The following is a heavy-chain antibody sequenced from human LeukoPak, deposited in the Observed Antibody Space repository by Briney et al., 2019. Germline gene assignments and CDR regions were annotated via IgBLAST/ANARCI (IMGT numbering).Heavy chain of an antibody. D-gene: IGHD3-10*01. V-gene: IGHV1-2*02. J-gene: IGHJ4*02. CDR1: GYTFTGYY. CDR2: INPNSGGT. Sequence: ASVKVSCKASGYTFTGYYMHWVRQAPGQGLEWMGWINPNSGGTNYAQKFQGRVTMTRDTSISTAYMELSRLRSDDTAMYYCARDLWFGEFTFDYWGQGTLVTVSS. CDR3: ARDLWFGEFTFDY.